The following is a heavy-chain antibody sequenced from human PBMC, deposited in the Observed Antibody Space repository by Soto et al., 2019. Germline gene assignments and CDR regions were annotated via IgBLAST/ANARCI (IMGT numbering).Heavy chain of an antibody. CDR3: ARSGEHPLDY. V-gene: IGHV1-18*01. D-gene: IGHD1-26*01. CDR1: GYAFPHYV. CDR2: STHTGNA. Sequence: ASVKVSCKTSGYAFPHYVINWVRQAPGHGLEWMGFSTHTGNANYAQNFQGRVVLTTDTSTSTAYMEVTSLTSDDTAVYYCARSGEHPLDYWGQGTPVTVSS. J-gene: IGHJ4*02.